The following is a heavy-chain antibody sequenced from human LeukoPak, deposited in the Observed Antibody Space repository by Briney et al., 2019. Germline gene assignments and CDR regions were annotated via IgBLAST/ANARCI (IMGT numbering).Heavy chain of an antibody. J-gene: IGHJ4*02. Sequence: GGSLRLSCAASGFIFSDHYMDWVRQAPGKGLEWVGRTRNKANSYTTEYAASVKGRFTISRDDSKNSLYLQMNSLKTEDTAVYYCARVHSNTWYGNYFDYWGQGTLVTVSS. CDR3: ARVHSNTWYGNYFDY. V-gene: IGHV3-72*01. D-gene: IGHD6-13*01. CDR1: GFIFSDHY. CDR2: TRNKANSYTT.